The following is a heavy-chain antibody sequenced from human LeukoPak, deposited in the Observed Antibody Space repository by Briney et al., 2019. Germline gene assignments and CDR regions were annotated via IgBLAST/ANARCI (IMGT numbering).Heavy chain of an antibody. J-gene: IGHJ3*02. CDR1: GFTFSSYS. CDR2: ISSSSSDI. Sequence: KPGGPLRLSCAASGFTFSSYSMNWVRQAPGKGLEWVSSISSSSSDIYYADSVKGRFTISRDNAKNSLYLQMNSLRAEDTAVYYCARDRSSTTAPPDAFDIWGQGTMVTVSS. CDR3: ARDRSSTTAPPDAFDI. V-gene: IGHV3-21*01. D-gene: IGHD2-2*01.